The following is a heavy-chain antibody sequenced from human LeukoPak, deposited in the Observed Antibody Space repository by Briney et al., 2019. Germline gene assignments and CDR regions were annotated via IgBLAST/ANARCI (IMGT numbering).Heavy chain of an antibody. CDR3: AADYCSSTSCYSGVFDY. CDR2: ISSSSSTI. Sequence: PGGSLRLSCAASGFTFSSYSMNWVRQAPGKGLEWVSYISSSSSTIYYAASVKGRFTISRDNAKNSLYLQMNSLRAEDTAVYYCAADYCSSTSCYSGVFDYWGQGTLVTVSS. CDR1: GFTFSSYS. V-gene: IGHV3-48*01. J-gene: IGHJ4*02. D-gene: IGHD2-2*01.